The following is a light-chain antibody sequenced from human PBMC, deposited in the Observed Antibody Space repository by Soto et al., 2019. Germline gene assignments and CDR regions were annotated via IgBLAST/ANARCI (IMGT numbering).Light chain of an antibody. J-gene: IGLJ3*02. CDR1: SSDVGGYNY. CDR2: EVS. Sequence: QSVLTQPASVSGSLGQSITISCTGTSSDVGGYNYVSWFQQHPGKAPKLMLSEVSNRPSGVSNRFSGSKSGNTASLTISGLQAEDEADYYCSSYTTSSTWVFGGGTKVTVL. CDR3: SSYTTSSTWV. V-gene: IGLV2-14*01.